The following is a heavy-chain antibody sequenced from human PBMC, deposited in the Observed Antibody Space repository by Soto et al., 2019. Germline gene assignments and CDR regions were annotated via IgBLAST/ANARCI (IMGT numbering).Heavy chain of an antibody. Sequence: SETLSLTCTVSGGSVSSSSYYWSWIRQPPGKGLEYIGYIYYNGYTNHNPSLRSRVTISIDTPKNQFSLKLNSVTAADTAVYYCARFFRIPDLRAYSSDSWCPGLLVTVAS. CDR1: GGSVSSSSYY. J-gene: IGHJ4*02. CDR2: IYYNGYT. CDR3: ARFFRIPDLRAYSSDS. D-gene: IGHD2-2*02. V-gene: IGHV4-61*01.